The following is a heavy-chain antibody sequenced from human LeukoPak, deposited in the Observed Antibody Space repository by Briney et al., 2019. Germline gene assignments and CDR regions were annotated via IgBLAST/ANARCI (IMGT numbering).Heavy chain of an antibody. Sequence: GGSLRLSCAASGFTFSAYTMSWVRQAPGKGLEWVSSISSSSSYIYYADSVKGRFTISRDNAKNSLYLQMNSLRAEDTAVYYCARESSSDVYFDYWGQGTLVIVSS. J-gene: IGHJ4*02. D-gene: IGHD6-6*01. V-gene: IGHV3-21*01. CDR1: GFTFSAYT. CDR2: ISSSSSYI. CDR3: ARESSSDVYFDY.